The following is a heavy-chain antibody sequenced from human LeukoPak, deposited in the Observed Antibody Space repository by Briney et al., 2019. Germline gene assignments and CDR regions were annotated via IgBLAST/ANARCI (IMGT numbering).Heavy chain of an antibody. V-gene: IGHV1-69*05. J-gene: IGHJ4*02. CDR2: IIPIFGTA. CDR1: GGTFSSYA. D-gene: IGHD6-6*01. CDR3: ARSGSSSSGRLS. Sequence: GASVKVSCKASGGTFSSYAISWVRQAPGQGLEWMGGIIPIFGTANYAQKFQGRVTITTDESTSTAYMELSSLRSEDTAVYYCARSGSSSSGRLSWGQGTLVTVSS.